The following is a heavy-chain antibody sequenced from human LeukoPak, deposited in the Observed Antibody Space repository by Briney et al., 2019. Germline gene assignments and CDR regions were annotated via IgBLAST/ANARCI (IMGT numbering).Heavy chain of an antibody. Sequence: GGSLRLSCGASGFSFSSYAMSWFRQAPGKGLEWVSSIGAPGDDTYYADSVKGRFTISRDNSMDRLYLQMNSLRAEDTAVYYCAKDRCSNGIGCYYYYMDVWGKGTTVTISS. V-gene: IGHV3-23*01. CDR2: IGAPGDDT. J-gene: IGHJ6*03. D-gene: IGHD2-8*01. CDR3: AKDRCSNGIGCYYYYMDV. CDR1: GFSFSSYA.